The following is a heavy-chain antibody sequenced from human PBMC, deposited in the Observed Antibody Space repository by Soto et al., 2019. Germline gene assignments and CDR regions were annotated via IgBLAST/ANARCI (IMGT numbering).Heavy chain of an antibody. D-gene: IGHD1-7*01. CDR3: ARIRRDNWNYGRLGYFDY. J-gene: IGHJ4*02. Sequence: SETLSLTCTVSGGSISSSSYYWGWIRQPPGKGLEWIGSIYYSGSTYYNPSLKSRVTISVDTSKNQFSLKLSSVTAADTAVYYCARIRRDNWNYGRLGYFDYWGQGTLVTVSS. CDR2: IYYSGST. V-gene: IGHV4-39*01. CDR1: GGSISSSSYY.